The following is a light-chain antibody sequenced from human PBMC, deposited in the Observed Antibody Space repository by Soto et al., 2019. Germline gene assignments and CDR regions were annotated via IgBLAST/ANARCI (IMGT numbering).Light chain of an antibody. CDR2: DAS. V-gene: IGKV1-5*01. CDR3: QQYNSYSST. J-gene: IGKJ1*01. CDR1: QSISSW. Sequence: DIHMTQSPSTLSASVGDRVTITCRASQSISSWLAWYKQKPGKAPKLLIYDASILESGVPSRFSGVGSGTDFTLTISSPQPDDFATYYCQQYNSYSSTFGQGTKVEIK.